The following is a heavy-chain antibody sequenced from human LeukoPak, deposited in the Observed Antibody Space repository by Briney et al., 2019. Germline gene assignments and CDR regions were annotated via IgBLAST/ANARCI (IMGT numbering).Heavy chain of an antibody. CDR2: IFHTGSS. D-gene: IGHD3-3*01. CDR3: ARDLGLTISDNWFDP. J-gene: IGHJ5*02. V-gene: IGHV4-38-2*02. Sequence: SETLSLTCTVSDYSISSGYFWTWIRQPPGKGLEWIGSIFHTGSSYYNPSLKSPVAISVDTSKNQFSLELSSVTAADTAVYYCARDLGLTISDNWFDPWGQGTLVTVSS. CDR1: DYSISSGYF.